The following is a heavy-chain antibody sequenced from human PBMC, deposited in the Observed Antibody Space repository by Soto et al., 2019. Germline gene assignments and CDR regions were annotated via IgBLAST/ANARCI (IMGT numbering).Heavy chain of an antibody. CDR1: GFTFSSYW. CDR2: IKQDGSEK. CDR3: ARDLQKVYLYYYGMDV. V-gene: IGHV3-7*05. D-gene: IGHD1-1*01. J-gene: IGHJ6*02. Sequence: GGSLRLSCAASGFTFSSYWMSWVRQAPGKGLEWVANIKQDGSEKYYVDSVKGRFTISRDSAKNSLYLQMNSLRAEDTAVYYCARDLQKVYLYYYGMDVWGQGTTVTVSS.